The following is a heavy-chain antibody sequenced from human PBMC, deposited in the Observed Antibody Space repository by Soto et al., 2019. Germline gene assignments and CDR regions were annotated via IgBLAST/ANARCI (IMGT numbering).Heavy chain of an antibody. CDR3: VASVFSFDY. CDR2: ISYDGTNE. Sequence: HVQLVESGGGVVQPGRSLRLSCAASGFTFSTRAMHWVRQAPGKGLEWVAVISYDGTNEHYEDSVKGRFTVSRDNSRNTLSLQINSLRPEDTAMYYCVASVFSFDYWGQGSLVTVSS. J-gene: IGHJ4*02. CDR1: GFTFSTRA. D-gene: IGHD2-8*01. V-gene: IGHV3-30*01.